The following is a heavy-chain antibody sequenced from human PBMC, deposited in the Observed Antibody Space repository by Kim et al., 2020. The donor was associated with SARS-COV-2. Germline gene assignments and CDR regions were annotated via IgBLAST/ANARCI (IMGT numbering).Heavy chain of an antibody. V-gene: IGHV3-23*01. CDR2: INGSGRST. D-gene: IGHD1-26*01. CDR3: ASPPGVGEATLDV. Sequence: GGSLRLSCAASGFTFSTYAMSWVRQAPGKGLEWVSGINGSGRSTFYAESVKGRFTMSRDNSKNTLYLEMNSLRVEDTAVYYCASPPGVGEATLDVWGQGTLV. J-gene: IGHJ4*02. CDR1: GFTFSTYA.